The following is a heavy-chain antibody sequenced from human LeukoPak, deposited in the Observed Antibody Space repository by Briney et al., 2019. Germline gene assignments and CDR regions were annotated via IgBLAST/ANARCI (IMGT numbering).Heavy chain of an antibody. CDR1: GFTFNSYS. CDR3: ARGHYSGYDYWFDP. V-gene: IGHV3-74*01. Sequence: PGGSLRLSCAASGFTFNSYSMNWVRQAPGKGLVWVSRINSDGSSTSYADSVKGRFTISRDNAKNTLYLQMNSLRAEDTAVYYCARGHYSGYDYWFDPWGQGTLVTVSS. CDR2: INSDGSST. J-gene: IGHJ5*02. D-gene: IGHD5-12*01.